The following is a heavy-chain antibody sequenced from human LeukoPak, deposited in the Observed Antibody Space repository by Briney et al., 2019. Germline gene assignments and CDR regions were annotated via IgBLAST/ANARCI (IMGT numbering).Heavy chain of an antibody. Sequence: GGSLRLSCAASGFTFSSYGMHWVRQAPGKGLEWVAVISYDGSNKYYADSVKGRFAISRDNSKNTLYLQMNSLRAEDTAVYYCAKDTYYYGLDYYYGMDVWGKGTTVTVSS. CDR3: AKDTYYYGLDYYYGMDV. J-gene: IGHJ6*04. V-gene: IGHV3-30*18. CDR2: ISYDGSNK. CDR1: GFTFSSYG. D-gene: IGHD3-10*01.